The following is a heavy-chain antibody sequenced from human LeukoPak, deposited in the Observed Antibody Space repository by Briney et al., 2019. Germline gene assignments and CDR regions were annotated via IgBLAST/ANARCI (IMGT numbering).Heavy chain of an antibody. CDR3: AKETGYSSSWYWFDP. Sequence: GGSLRLSCAASGFTFSSYAMSWVRQAPGEGLEWVSAISGSGGSTYYADSVKGRFTISRDNSKNTLYLQMNSLRAEDTAVYYCAKETGYSSSWYWFDPWGRGTLVTVSS. D-gene: IGHD6-13*01. V-gene: IGHV3-23*01. CDR2: ISGSGGST. J-gene: IGHJ5*02. CDR1: GFTFSSYA.